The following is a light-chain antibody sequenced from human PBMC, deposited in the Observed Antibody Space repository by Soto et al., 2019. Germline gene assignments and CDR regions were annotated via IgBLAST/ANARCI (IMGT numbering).Light chain of an antibody. Sequence: DIVMTQSPDSLAVSLGERATINCKSSQSVLYSSNNKNYLAWYQQKPGQPPRLFIYWASYRESGVPDRFSGSGSGTNFTLTISSLQAEDVAVYYCQQYYRTPRTLGQGTKVDIK. V-gene: IGKV4-1*01. CDR3: QQYYRTPRT. CDR2: WAS. J-gene: IGKJ1*01. CDR1: QSVLYSSNNKNY.